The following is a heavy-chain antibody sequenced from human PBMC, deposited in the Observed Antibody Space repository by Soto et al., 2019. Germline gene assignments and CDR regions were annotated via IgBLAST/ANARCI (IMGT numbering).Heavy chain of an antibody. J-gene: IGHJ5*02. V-gene: IGHV1-8*01. D-gene: IGHD3-3*01. Sequence: SVKVSCKASGYTFTSYDINWVRQATGQGLEWMGWMNPNSGNTGYAQKFQGRVTMTRNTSISTAYMELSSLRSEDTAVYYCARPKYDFWSGYYTSSSGLDPWGQGTLVTVSS. CDR3: ARPKYDFWSGYYTSSSGLDP. CDR1: GYTFTSYD. CDR2: MNPNSGNT.